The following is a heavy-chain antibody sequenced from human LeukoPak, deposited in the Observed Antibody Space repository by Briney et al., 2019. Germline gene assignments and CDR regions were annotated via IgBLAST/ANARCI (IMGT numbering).Heavy chain of an antibody. CDR2: ISSTSSHI. CDR1: GFTFSSYS. J-gene: IGHJ4*02. Sequence: GGFLRLSCAASGFTFSSYSMIWVRQAPGKGLEWVSYISSTSSHIYYADSVKGRFTISRDNAKNSLYLQMSSLRAEDTSIYYCVRPKNDWVPWDYWGQGTLVTVSS. D-gene: IGHD3-9*01. CDR3: VRPKNDWVPWDY. V-gene: IGHV3-21*01.